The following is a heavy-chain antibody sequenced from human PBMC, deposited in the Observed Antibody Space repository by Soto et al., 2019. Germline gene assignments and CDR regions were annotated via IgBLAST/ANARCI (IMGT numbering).Heavy chain of an antibody. CDR1: GFSLSTSGVG. Sequence: SGPTLVNPTQTLTLTCTFSGFSLSTSGVGVGWNRQPPGKALEWLALIYWDDDKRYSPSLKSRLTITKDTSKNQVVLTMTNMDPVDTATYYCAHRRPIWRYSGLFDYWGQGTLVTVSS. D-gene: IGHD1-26*01. CDR2: IYWDDDK. J-gene: IGHJ4*02. V-gene: IGHV2-5*02. CDR3: AHRRPIWRYSGLFDY.